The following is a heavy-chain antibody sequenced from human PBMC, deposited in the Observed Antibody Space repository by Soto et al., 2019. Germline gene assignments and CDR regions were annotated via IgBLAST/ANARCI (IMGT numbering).Heavy chain of an antibody. Sequence: ASVKVSCKASGYTFTSYAMHWVRQAPGQRLEWMGWINAGNGNTKYSQKFQGRVTITRDTSASTAYMELSSLRSEDTAVYYCARGLRLDYYDSSGYTPFVYWGQGTLVTVSS. CDR2: INAGNGNT. D-gene: IGHD3-22*01. CDR1: GYTFTSYA. V-gene: IGHV1-3*01. CDR3: ARGLRLDYYDSSGYTPFVY. J-gene: IGHJ4*02.